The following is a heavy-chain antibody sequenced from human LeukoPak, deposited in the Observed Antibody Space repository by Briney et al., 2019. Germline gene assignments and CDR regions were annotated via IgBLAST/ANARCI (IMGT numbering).Heavy chain of an antibody. Sequence: GGSLRLSCAASGFTFSSYSMNWVRQAPGKGLEWVSSISSSSSYIYYAHSVKGRFTISRDNAKNSLYLQMNSLRAEDTAVYYCARRALAGMVDYWGQGTLVTVSS. CDR3: ARRALAGMVDY. CDR1: GFTFSSYS. D-gene: IGHD6-19*01. V-gene: IGHV3-21*01. CDR2: ISSSSSYI. J-gene: IGHJ4*02.